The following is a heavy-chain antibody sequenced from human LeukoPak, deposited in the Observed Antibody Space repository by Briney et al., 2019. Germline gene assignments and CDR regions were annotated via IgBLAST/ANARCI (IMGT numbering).Heavy chain of an antibody. CDR2: INPNSGGT. J-gene: IGHJ5*02. Sequence: GASVKVSCKASGYTFTGYYMHWVRQAPGQGLEWMGWINPNSGGTNYAQKFQGRVTMTRDTSIGTAYMELSRLRSDDTAVYYCARVRIVVVPAAGFDPWGQGTLVTVSS. CDR3: ARVRIVVVPAAGFDP. CDR1: GYTFTGYY. V-gene: IGHV1-2*02. D-gene: IGHD2-2*01.